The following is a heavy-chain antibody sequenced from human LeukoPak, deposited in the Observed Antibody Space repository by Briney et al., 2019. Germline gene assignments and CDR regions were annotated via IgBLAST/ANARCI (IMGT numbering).Heavy chain of an antibody. D-gene: IGHD6-6*01. Sequence: GGSLRLSCAASGFTFSSYWMHWVRQAPGKGLVWVSRINSDESNTDYADSVKGRFTISRDNAKNTLYLQMNSLRADDTAVYYCAKARPAIAARVGYYYGLDVWGQGTTVTVSS. CDR1: GFTFSSYW. J-gene: IGHJ6*02. CDR2: INSDESNT. V-gene: IGHV3-74*01. CDR3: AKARPAIAARVGYYYGLDV.